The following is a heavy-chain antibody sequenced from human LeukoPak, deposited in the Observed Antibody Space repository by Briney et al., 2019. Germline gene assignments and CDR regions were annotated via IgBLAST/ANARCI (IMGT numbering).Heavy chain of an antibody. J-gene: IGHJ1*01. V-gene: IGHV4-30-4*01. CDR3: ASRDILTGYEH. CDR1: GGSISSGDYY. Sequence: PSQTLSLTCTVSGGSISSGDYYWSWIRQPPGKGLEWIGYIYYSGSTYYNPSLKSRVTISVGTSKNQFSLKLSSVTAADTAVYYCASRDILTGYEHWGQGTLVTVSS. CDR2: IYYSGST. D-gene: IGHD3-9*01.